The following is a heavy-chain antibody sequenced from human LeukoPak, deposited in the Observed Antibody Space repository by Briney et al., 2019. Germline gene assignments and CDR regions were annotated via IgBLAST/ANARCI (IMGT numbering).Heavy chain of an antibody. CDR1: GGSISSSGYY. CDR2: IYYSGST. CDR3: ARTYSSSWYY. Sequence: SETLSLTCTVFGGSISSSGYYWGWIRQPPGTGLEWIGSIYYSGSTYHNPSLRSRVTMSVDTSKNQFSLKLNSVTAADTAVYYCARTYSSSWYYWGQGTLVTVSS. V-gene: IGHV4-39*01. J-gene: IGHJ4*02. D-gene: IGHD6-13*01.